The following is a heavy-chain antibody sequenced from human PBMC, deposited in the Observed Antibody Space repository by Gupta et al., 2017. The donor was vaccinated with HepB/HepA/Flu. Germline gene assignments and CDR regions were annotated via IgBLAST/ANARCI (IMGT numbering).Heavy chain of an antibody. V-gene: IGHV3-7*01. CDR3: ARGPNYGDRTDYFDY. D-gene: IGHD4/OR15-4a*01. CDR2: IKRDGSDI. Sequence: EVQLVESGGGLVQPGGSLRLSCEASGFLYSNHWMSWVTQNPGKGLEWVASIKRDGSDISYVDSVRGRFTISRDNAKSSLYLQINSLRAEDTAVYFCARGPNYGDRTDYFDYWGQGTLVTVSS. CDR1: GFLYSNHW. J-gene: IGHJ4*02.